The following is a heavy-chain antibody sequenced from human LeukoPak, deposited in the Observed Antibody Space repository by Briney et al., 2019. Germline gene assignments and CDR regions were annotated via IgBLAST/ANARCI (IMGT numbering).Heavy chain of an antibody. CDR3: AELGITMIGGV. V-gene: IGHV3-48*03. J-gene: IGHJ6*04. CDR2: ISNSGKTI. D-gene: IGHD3-10*02. CDR1: GFTFSNYE. Sequence: GGSLRLSCAASGFTFSNYEMNWVRQAPGKGLEWVSYISNSGKTIYYADSVKGRFTISRDNAKKSLYLQMNSLRAEDTAVYYCAELGITMIGGVWGKGTTVTISS.